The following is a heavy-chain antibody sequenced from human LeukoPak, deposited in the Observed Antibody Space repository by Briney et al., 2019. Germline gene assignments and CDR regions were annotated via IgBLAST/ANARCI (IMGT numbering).Heavy chain of an antibody. J-gene: IGHJ5*02. CDR2: FDPEDGET. Sequence: ASVKVSCKVSGYTLTELSMHWVRQAPGKGLEWMGGFDPEDGETIYAQKFQGRVTMTEDTSTDTAYMELSSLRSEDTAVYYCATVMWYSVAVNGDCFDPWGKGTLVTVSS. CDR3: ATVMWYSVAVNGDCFDP. D-gene: IGHD6-19*01. CDR1: GYTLTELS. V-gene: IGHV1-24*01.